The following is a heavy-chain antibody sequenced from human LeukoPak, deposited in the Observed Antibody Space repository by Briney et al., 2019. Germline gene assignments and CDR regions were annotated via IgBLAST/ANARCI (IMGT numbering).Heavy chain of an antibody. D-gene: IGHD6-13*01. V-gene: IGHV3-48*03. CDR3: ARLPGYSSSWYDWYFDL. Sequence: GGSLRLSCAASGFTFTSYEMNWVRQAPGKGLEWVSYISSSASTIYSADSVKGRFTISRDNAKNSLYLQMNSLRAEDTAVYYCARLPGYSSSWYDWYFDLWGRGTLVTVSS. CDR1: GFTFTSYE. J-gene: IGHJ2*01. CDR2: ISSSASTI.